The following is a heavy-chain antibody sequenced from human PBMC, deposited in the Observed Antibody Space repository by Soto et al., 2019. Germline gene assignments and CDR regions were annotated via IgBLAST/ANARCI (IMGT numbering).Heavy chain of an antibody. CDR1: GGSISSGGYY. CDR3: ARASDCSSTSCYPYYYYYGMDV. D-gene: IGHD2-2*01. J-gene: IGHJ6*02. Sequence: SETLSLTCTVSGGSISSGGYYWSWIRQHPGKGLEWIGYIYYSGTTYYNPSLKSRVTISVDTSKNQFSLKLSSVTAADTAVYYCARASDCSSTSCYPYYYYYGMDVWGQGTTVTVSS. V-gene: IGHV4-31*03. CDR2: IYYSGTT.